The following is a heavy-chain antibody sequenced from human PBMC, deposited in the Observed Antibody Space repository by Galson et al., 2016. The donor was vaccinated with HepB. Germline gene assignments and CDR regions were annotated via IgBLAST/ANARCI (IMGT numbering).Heavy chain of an antibody. CDR3: AREPNQVPAALLDY. V-gene: IGHV3-48*04. CDR2: ISTSSETI. D-gene: IGHD2-2*01. CDR1: GFRFSSYS. Sequence: SLRLSCAASGFRFSSYSMNWVRQAPGKGLEWISYISTSSETISYADSVKGRFTISRDNARNSLFLQMNSLRAEDTAVYYCAREPNQVPAALLDYWGQGTLVTVSS. J-gene: IGHJ4*02.